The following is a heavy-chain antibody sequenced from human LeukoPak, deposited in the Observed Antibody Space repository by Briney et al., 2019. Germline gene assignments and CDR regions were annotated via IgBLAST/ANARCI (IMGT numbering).Heavy chain of an antibody. CDR1: GYTFTSYY. CDR3: ARAMVAGHSTGGYFDY. CDR2: INLSGGST. V-gene: IGHV1-46*01. D-gene: IGHD6-19*01. J-gene: IGHJ4*02. Sequence: ASVKVSCKASGYTFTSYYMHWVRQAPGQGLEWMGIINLSGGSTSYAQKFQGRVTMTRDTSTSTVYMELSSLRSEDTAVYYCARAMVAGHSTGGYFDYWGQGTLVTVSS.